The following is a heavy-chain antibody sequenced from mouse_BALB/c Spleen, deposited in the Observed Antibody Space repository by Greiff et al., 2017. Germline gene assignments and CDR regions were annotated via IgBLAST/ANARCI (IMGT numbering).Heavy chain of an antibody. V-gene: IGHV1-5*01. CDR1: GYTFTSYW. Sequence: EVQLQQSGTVLARPGASVKMSCKASGYTFTSYWMHWVKQRPGQGLEWIGAIYPGNSDTSYNQKFKGKAKLTAVTSTSTAYMELSSLTNEDSAVYYWTRGQAYEAWFAYWGQGTLVTVSA. D-gene: IGHD6-5*01. J-gene: IGHJ3*01. CDR2: IYPGNSDT. CDR3: TRGQAYEAWFAY.